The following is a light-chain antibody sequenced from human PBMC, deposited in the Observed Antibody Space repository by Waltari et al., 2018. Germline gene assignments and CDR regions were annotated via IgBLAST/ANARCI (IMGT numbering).Light chain of an antibody. CDR3: KQDRSWSRT. J-gene: IGKJ4*01. V-gene: IGKV2-30*02. CDR1: QSLVHSDGNTY. Sequence: MTQSPLSLPVTPRQPASISCRSNQSLVHSDGNTYLDWFQQRPGQAPRRLIYKASRRATGVPDRFSGSGSGTDFTLKISRLEAEDFGVYYCKQDRSWSRTFGGGTKVEIK. CDR2: KAS.